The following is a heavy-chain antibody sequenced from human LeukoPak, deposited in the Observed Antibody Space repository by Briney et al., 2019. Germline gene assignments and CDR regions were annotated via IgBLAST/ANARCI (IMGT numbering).Heavy chain of an antibody. CDR3: VRGPGDASY. J-gene: IGHJ4*02. V-gene: IGHV3-7*01. D-gene: IGHD7-27*01. Sequence: PGGSLRVSCAASGFTFSDYSMNWVRQAPGKGLEWVANINQDGSEIYYVDSVKGRFTISRDNAKNSLYLQMNSLRAEDTALYYCVRGPGDASYWGQGTLVTVSS. CDR2: INQDGSEI. CDR1: GFTFSDYS.